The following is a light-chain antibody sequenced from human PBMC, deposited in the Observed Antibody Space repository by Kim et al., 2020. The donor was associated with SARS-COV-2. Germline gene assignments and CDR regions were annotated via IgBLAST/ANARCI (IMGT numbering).Light chain of an antibody. CDR3: PQRSYLPPLT. CDR1: ECFRRF. J-gene: IGKJ4*01. Sequence: FAPGQSPPPSWRASECFRRFFACYRQTRGQAPTLLIYDASNGATGLPAMCSGSGSGTDFTLPIRSLAPEDCAVYYCPQRSYLPPLTFGGGTKLEI. CDR2: DAS. V-gene: IGKV3-11*01.